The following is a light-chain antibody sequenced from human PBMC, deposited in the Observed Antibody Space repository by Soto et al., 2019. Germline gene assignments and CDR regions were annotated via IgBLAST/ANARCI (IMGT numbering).Light chain of an antibody. J-gene: IGLJ1*01. CDR1: ISNIGAGYD. Sequence: QSLLTQPPSLSGAPGQRVTISCTGSISNIGAGYDVHWYQQLPGTAPKLLIYGNSNRPSGVPDRFSGSKSGTSASLAITGLQAEGEADYYCQSYDSSLSGYVFRTGTKVTVL. CDR2: GNS. CDR3: QSYDSSLSGYV. V-gene: IGLV1-40*01.